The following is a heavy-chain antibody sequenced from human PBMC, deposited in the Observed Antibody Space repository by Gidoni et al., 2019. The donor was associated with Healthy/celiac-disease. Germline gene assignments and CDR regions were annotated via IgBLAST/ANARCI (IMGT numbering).Heavy chain of an antibody. D-gene: IGHD6-6*01. V-gene: IGHV3-33*01. J-gene: IGHJ6*02. Sequence: QVQLVESGGGVVQPGRSLRLSCAASGFTFSSYGMHWVRQAPGKGLEWVAVIWYDGSNKYYADSVKGRFTISRDNSKNTLYLQMNSLRAEDTAVYYCARDRGRYSSSSGPSGYYYYGMDVWGQGTTVTVSS. CDR1: GFTFSSYG. CDR2: IWYDGSNK. CDR3: ARDRGRYSSSSGPSGYYYYGMDV.